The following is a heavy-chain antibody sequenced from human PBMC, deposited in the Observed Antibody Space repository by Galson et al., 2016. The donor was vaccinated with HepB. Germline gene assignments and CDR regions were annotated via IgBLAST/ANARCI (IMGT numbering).Heavy chain of an antibody. CDR3: AREGGIVPEYFQY. CDR1: GGTFSSYA. J-gene: IGHJ1*01. V-gene: IGHV1-69*06. D-gene: IGHD1-26*01. CDR2: IIPSPSFGST. Sequence: SVKVSCKASGGTFSSYAFSWVRQAPGQGLEWMGGIIPSPSFGSTNYTENFQGRATITADKSTRTVYMELSRLTSDDTAVYYCAREGGIVPEYFQYWGQGTLVTVSS.